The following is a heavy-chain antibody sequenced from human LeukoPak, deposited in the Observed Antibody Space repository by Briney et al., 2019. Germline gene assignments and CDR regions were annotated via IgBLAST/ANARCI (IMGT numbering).Heavy chain of an antibody. V-gene: IGHV1-18*01. J-gene: IGHJ4*02. D-gene: IGHD3-16*01. CDR1: GDTFTSYG. Sequence: GASVKVSCKASGDTFTSYGISWVRQAPGQGLEWMGWISTYNGDTNYAQKLQGRVTMTTDTSTNTAYMELRSLRSDDTAVYYCAREGLGELTLDYWGQGTLVTVSS. CDR3: AREGLGELTLDY. CDR2: ISTYNGDT.